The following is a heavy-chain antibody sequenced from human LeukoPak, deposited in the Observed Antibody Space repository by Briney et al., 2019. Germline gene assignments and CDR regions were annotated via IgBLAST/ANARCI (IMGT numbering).Heavy chain of an antibody. CDR3: LARGDYGSYLFSDY. Sequence: PGGSLRLSCAASGFTFSSYAMNWVRQTPGKGLEWVSTISGSGGSTSYADSVKGRFTIYRDNSKNTLYLQMNSLRAEDTAVDYCLARGDYGSYLFSDYPGQATLVTVSS. D-gene: IGHD4-17*01. V-gene: IGHV3-23*01. J-gene: IGHJ4*02. CDR2: ISGSGGST. CDR1: GFTFSSYA.